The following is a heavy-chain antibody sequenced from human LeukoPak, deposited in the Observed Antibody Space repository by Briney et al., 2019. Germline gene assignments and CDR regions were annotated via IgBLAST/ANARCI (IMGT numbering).Heavy chain of an antibody. V-gene: IGHV4-39*02. Sequence: SETLSLTCTVSGGSISSSSYYWGWIRQPPGKGLEWIGSIYYSGSTYYNPSLKSRVTISVDTSKNQFSLKLSSVTAADTAVYYCARDFNHCGGDCYSTAFDIWGQGTMVTVSS. CDR2: IYYSGST. J-gene: IGHJ3*02. CDR1: GGSISSSSYY. CDR3: ARDFNHCGGDCYSTAFDI. D-gene: IGHD2-21*01.